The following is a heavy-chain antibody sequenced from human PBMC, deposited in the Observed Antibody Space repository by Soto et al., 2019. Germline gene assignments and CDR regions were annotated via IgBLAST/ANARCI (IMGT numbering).Heavy chain of an antibody. Sequence: GGSLRLSCAASGFTFSSYGMHWVRQAPGKGLEWVAVISYDGSNKYYADSVKGRFTISRDNSKNTLYLQMNSLRAEDTAVYYCAKDREDTAMVTRGSDYYYGMDVWGQGTTVTVSS. CDR3: AKDREDTAMVTRGSDYYYGMDV. CDR2: ISYDGSNK. J-gene: IGHJ6*02. D-gene: IGHD5-18*01. V-gene: IGHV3-30*18. CDR1: GFTFSSYG.